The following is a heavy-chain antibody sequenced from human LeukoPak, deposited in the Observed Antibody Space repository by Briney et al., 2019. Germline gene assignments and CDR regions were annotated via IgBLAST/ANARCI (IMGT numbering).Heavy chain of an antibody. Sequence: GGSLRLSCAASVFSFSDSYMSWIRQAPGKGLEWVSYISNSGSYTNYPDSVKGRFSISRDNAKNSLYLQMDSLRDEDTAVYYCARARGDGPGGDFDYWGQGTLVTVSS. J-gene: IGHJ4*02. D-gene: IGHD5-24*01. V-gene: IGHV3-11*05. CDR1: VFSFSDSY. CDR2: ISNSGSYT. CDR3: ARARGDGPGGDFDY.